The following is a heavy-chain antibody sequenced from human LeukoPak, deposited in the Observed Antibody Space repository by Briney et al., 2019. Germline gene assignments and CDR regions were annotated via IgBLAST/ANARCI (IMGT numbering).Heavy chain of an antibody. V-gene: IGHV3-66*01. CDR2: IYSGGST. CDR1: GFTVGPYY. J-gene: IGHJ4*02. Sequence: GGSLRLSCVDSGFTVGPYYLSWVRQAPGKGLEWVSVIYSGGSTYYADSVKGRFTISRDNAKNTLYLQMNSLRAEDTAVYYCARDSSSWYVDYWGQGTLVTVSS. CDR3: ARDSSSWYVDY. D-gene: IGHD6-13*01.